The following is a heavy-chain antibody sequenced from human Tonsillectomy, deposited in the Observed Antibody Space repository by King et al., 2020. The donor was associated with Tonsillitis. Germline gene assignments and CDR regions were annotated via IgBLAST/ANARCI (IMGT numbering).Heavy chain of an antibody. D-gene: IGHD5-18*01. J-gene: IGHJ6*03. CDR3: ARVDVFETAMVNYHYMDV. CDR2: ISSSSSYI. Sequence: QLVQSGGGLVKPGGSLRLSCAASGFTFSSYSMNWVRQAPGKGLEWVSSISSSSSYIYYVDSVKGRFTISRDNAKKSLYLQMNSLRGEDTAVYYCARVDVFETAMVNYHYMDV. V-gene: IGHV3-21*01. CDR1: GFTFSSYS.